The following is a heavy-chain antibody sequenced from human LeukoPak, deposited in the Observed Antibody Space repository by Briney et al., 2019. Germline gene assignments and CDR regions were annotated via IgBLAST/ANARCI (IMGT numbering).Heavy chain of an antibody. J-gene: IGHJ5*02. CDR2: IYYSGTT. Sequence: SETLSLTCTISGGSINNYYWSWIRQPPGKGLEWIGCIYYSGTTNYNPSLKSRVTISVGTSKNQFSLKLSSLTAAHTAVYYCAREESMVRGASWFDPWGQGTLVTVSP. D-gene: IGHD3-10*01. V-gene: IGHV4-59*01. CDR3: AREESMVRGASWFDP. CDR1: GGSINNYY.